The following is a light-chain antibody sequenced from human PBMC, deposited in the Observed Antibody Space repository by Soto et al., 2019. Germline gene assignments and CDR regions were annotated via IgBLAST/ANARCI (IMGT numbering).Light chain of an antibody. CDR2: DVT. V-gene: IGLV2-14*01. CDR1: NSDVGGYNY. J-gene: IGLJ2*01. Sequence: QSALTQPASVSGSPGQSITISCTGTNSDVGGYNYVSWYQQHPGKAPKLMIYDVTNRPSGVSNRFSGSRSGNTASLTISGLQAEDDADYYCSSYTSSSTLVFGGGTKLTVL. CDR3: SSYTSSSTLV.